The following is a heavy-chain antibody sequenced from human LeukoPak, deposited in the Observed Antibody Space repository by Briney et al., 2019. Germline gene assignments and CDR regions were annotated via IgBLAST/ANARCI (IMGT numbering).Heavy chain of an antibody. J-gene: IGHJ4*02. Sequence: PGGSLRLSCAASGFTFSSYSMNWVRQAPGKGLEWVSYISSSSSTIYYADSVKGRFTISRDNAKNSLYLQMNSLRAEDTAVYYCARVYSGSYPCYFDYWGQGTLVTVSS. CDR1: GFTFSSYS. D-gene: IGHD1-26*01. V-gene: IGHV3-48*01. CDR3: ARVYSGSYPCYFDY. CDR2: ISSSSSTI.